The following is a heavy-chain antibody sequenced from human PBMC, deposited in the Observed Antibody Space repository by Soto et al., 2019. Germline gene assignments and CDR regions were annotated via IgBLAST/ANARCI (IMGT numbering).Heavy chain of an antibody. CDR1: GVTFSSYA. V-gene: IGHV3-30-3*01. D-gene: IGHD3-10*01. Sequence: QVQLVESGGGVVQPGRSLRLSCAASGVTFSSYAMHWVRQAPGKGLEWVAVISYDGSNKYYADTVKGRFTISRDNSKNPLCLQMNSLRAEDTAVYYCARDPLGRYYGSGSYYFDYWGQGTLVTVSS. CDR3: ARDPLGRYYGSGSYYFDY. J-gene: IGHJ4*02. CDR2: ISYDGSNK.